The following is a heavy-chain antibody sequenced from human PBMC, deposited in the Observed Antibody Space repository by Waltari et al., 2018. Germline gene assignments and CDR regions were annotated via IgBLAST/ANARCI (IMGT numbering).Heavy chain of an antibody. Sequence: QVQLVESGGGVVQPGRSLGLSWASSESPFRSSAIHWVRQAPGKGLEWVAVISYNERNIYYVDSVKGRFIISRDNSRKMLYLQMNSLRTEDTAVYYCARDYCDRTNCHGMDVWGQGTTVTVSS. CDR2: ISYNERNI. CDR3: ARDYCDRTNCHGMDV. D-gene: IGHD3-22*01. CDR1: ESPFRSSA. V-gene: IGHV3-30*04. J-gene: IGHJ6*02.